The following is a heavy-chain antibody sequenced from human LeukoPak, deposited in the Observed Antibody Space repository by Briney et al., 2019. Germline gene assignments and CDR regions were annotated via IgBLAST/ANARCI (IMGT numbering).Heavy chain of an antibody. D-gene: IGHD2-8*01. CDR1: GGSFSGYY. Sequence: PSETLSLTCAVYGGSFSGYYWSWIRQPPGKGLEWIGEINHSGSTNYNPSLKSRVTISVDTSKNQFSLKLSSVTAADTAVYYCARRKSPGIVLMVYAIPSFWFDPWGQGTLVTVSS. CDR3: ARRKSPGIVLMVYAIPSFWFDP. J-gene: IGHJ5*02. V-gene: IGHV4-34*01. CDR2: INHSGST.